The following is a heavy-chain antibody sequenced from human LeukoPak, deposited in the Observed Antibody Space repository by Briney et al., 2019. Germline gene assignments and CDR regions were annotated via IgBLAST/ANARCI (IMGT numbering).Heavy chain of an antibody. D-gene: IGHD6-19*01. Sequence: ASVNVSCKASGGTFSSYAISWVRQAPGQGLEWMGGIIPIFGTANYAQKFQGRVTITADESTSTACIELSSLRSEDTAVYYCARDRGSGWFPDDYWGQGTLVTVAS. CDR2: IIPIFGTA. V-gene: IGHV1-69*01. J-gene: IGHJ4*02. CDR3: ARDRGSGWFPDDY. CDR1: GGTFSSYA.